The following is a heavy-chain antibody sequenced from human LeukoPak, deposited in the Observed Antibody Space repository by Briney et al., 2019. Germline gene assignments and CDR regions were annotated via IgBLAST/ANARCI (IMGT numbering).Heavy chain of an antibody. CDR2: ISYDGSNK. CDR3: ARGLRLTDTAMGVYSY. J-gene: IGHJ4*02. Sequence: GGSLRLSCAASGFTFSSYAIHWVRQAPGKGLEWVAVISYDGSNKYYADSVKGRFTISRDNSKNTLYLQMNSLRAEDTAVYYCARGLRLTDTAMGVYSYWGQGTLVTVSS. D-gene: IGHD5-18*01. CDR1: GFTFSSYA. V-gene: IGHV3-30*04.